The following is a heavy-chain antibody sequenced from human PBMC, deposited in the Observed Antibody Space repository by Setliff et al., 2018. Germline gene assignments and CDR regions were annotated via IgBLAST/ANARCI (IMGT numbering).Heavy chain of an antibody. Sequence: PSETLSLTCTVSGGSISSSSYYWGWIRQPPGKGLEWIGEINHSGSTNYNPSLKSRVTISVDTSKNQFSLKLSSVTAADTAVYYCARDQLDYANAFDIWGQGTMVTVSS. J-gene: IGHJ3*02. CDR2: INHSGST. D-gene: IGHD4-17*01. V-gene: IGHV4-39*07. CDR1: GGSISSSSYY. CDR3: ARDQLDYANAFDI.